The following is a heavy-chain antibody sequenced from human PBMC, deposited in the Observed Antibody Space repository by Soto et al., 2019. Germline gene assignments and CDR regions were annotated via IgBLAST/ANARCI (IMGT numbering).Heavy chain of an antibody. J-gene: IGHJ6*02. V-gene: IGHV3-21*01. CDR3: ARETESYNWNDGLMDV. D-gene: IGHD1-20*01. CDR2: IDTDSKFM. CDR1: GFTFSAYT. Sequence: EVQLVESGGGLVKPGVSLRLSCAASGFTFSAYTMNWVRQAPGKGLEWISSIDTDSKFMFYADSVTGRFTISRDNAKNSLYLQITSLRAEDAAVYYCARETESYNWNDGLMDVWGLGTTVTVSS.